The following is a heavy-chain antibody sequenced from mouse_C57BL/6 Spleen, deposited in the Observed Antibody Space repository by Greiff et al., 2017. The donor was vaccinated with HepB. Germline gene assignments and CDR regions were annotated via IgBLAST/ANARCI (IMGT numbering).Heavy chain of an antibody. J-gene: IGHJ2*01. CDR3: ARPGLSFGSSPRGYYFDY. CDR2: INPNNGGT. V-gene: IGHV1-22*01. D-gene: IGHD1-1*01. CDR1: GYTFTDYN. Sequence: EVQLQESGPELVKPGASVKMSCKASGYTFTDYNMHWVKQSHGKSLEWIGYINPNNGGTSYNQKFKGKATLTVNKSSSTAYMELRSLQSEDSAVYYCARPGLSFGSSPRGYYFDYWGQGTTLTVSS.